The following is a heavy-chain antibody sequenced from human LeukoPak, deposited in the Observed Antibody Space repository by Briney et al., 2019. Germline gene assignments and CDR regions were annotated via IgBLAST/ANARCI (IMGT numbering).Heavy chain of an antibody. CDR2: VKQDGSEK. CDR3: ARAAGEMATIRY. CDR1: GFTFSNYW. J-gene: IGHJ4*02. Sequence: GGSLRLSCAASGFTFSNYWMSWVRQAPGKGLEWVASVKQDGSEKYYVDSVKGRFTISRDNAKNSLFLQTKSLRAEDTAVYYCARAAGEMATIRYWGQGTLVTVSS. D-gene: IGHD5-24*01. V-gene: IGHV3-7*01.